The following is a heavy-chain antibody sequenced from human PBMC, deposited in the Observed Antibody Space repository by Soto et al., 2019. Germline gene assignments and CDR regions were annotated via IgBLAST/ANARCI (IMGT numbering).Heavy chain of an antibody. Sequence: PGGSLRLSCAASGFTFSSYGMHWVRQAPGKGLEWVAVISYDGSNKYYADSVKGRFTISRDNSKNTLYLQMNSLRAEDTAVYYCAEVSDYSSGGYWGQGTLVTVSS. J-gene: IGHJ4*02. CDR3: AEVSDYSSGGY. V-gene: IGHV3-30*18. CDR2: ISYDGSNK. D-gene: IGHD4-4*01. CDR1: GFTFSSYG.